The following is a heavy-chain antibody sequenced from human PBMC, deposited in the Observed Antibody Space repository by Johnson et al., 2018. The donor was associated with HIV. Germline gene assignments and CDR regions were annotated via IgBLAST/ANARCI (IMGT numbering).Heavy chain of an antibody. D-gene: IGHD3-10*01. V-gene: IGHV3-33*01. Sequence: QVQLVESGGGVVQPGRSLRLSCAASGFTFSSYGMHWVRQAPGKGLEWVAVIWYDGSNTYYADSVKGRFTISRDNAKNSLYLQMNSLRAEDTALYYCAREGGGFREFGGFDIWGQGTMVTVSS. CDR2: IWYDGSNT. J-gene: IGHJ3*02. CDR1: GFTFSSYG. CDR3: AREGGGFREFGGFDI.